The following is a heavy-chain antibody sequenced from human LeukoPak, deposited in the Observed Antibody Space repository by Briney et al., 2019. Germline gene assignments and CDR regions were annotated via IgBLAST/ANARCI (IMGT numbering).Heavy chain of an antibody. CDR1: GGTFRDFA. Sequence: GASVKVSCKASGGTFRDFAVSWVRQAPGQGLEWMGGIVPIFDTPIYAQRFEDRVTITTDEATNTAYMELTGLRSEDTAVYYCASDIYGSQPSDYWGQGTLVIVSS. D-gene: IGHD3-10*01. V-gene: IGHV1-69*05. J-gene: IGHJ4*02. CDR3: ASDIYGSQPSDY. CDR2: IVPIFDTP.